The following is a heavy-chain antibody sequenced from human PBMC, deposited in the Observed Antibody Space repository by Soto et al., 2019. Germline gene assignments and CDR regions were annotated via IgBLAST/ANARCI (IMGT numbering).Heavy chain of an antibody. CDR1: GFTFSSYA. J-gene: IGHJ4*02. D-gene: IGHD5-18*01. Sequence: QVQLVESGGGVVQPGRSLRLSCAASGFTFSSYAMHWVRQAPGKGLEWVAVISYDGSNKYYADSVKGRFTISRDNSKNTLDLQMNSLRAEDTAVYYCAREATWIQLWKLDYWGQGTLVTVSS. CDR3: AREATWIQLWKLDY. V-gene: IGHV3-30-3*01. CDR2: ISYDGSNK.